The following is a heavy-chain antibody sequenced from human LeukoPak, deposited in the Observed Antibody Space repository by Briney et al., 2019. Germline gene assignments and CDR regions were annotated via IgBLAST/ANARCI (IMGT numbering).Heavy chain of an antibody. CDR1: GYSISSGYY. Sequence: PSETLSLTCAVSGYSISSGYYWGWIRQPPGKGLEWIGTIYHSGSTYYNPSLKSRVTISIDTSKNQFSLKLSSVTAADTAVYYCARGRITMVRGVHKTTRFDYWGQGTLVTVSS. CDR3: ARGRITMVRGVHKTTRFDY. CDR2: IYHSGST. J-gene: IGHJ4*02. D-gene: IGHD3-10*01. V-gene: IGHV4-38-2*01.